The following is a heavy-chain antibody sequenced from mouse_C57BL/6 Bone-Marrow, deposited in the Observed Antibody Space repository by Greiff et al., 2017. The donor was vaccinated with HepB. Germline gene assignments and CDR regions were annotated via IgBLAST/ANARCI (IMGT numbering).Heavy chain of an antibody. J-gene: IGHJ2*01. CDR1: GFNIKDYY. CDR2: IDPEDGDT. D-gene: IGHD2-12*01. V-gene: IGHV14-1*01. Sequence: VQLQQSGAELVRPGASVKLSCTASGFNIKDYYMHWVKQRPEQGLEWIGRIDPEDGDTEYAPKFQGKATMTADTSSTTAYLQLSSLTSEDTAVYYCTRLLYPLFDYWGQGTTLTVSS. CDR3: TRLLYPLFDY.